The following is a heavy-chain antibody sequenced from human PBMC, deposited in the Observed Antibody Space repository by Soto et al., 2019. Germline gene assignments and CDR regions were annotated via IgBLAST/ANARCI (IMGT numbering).Heavy chain of an antibody. CDR1: GDTFSSYA. CDR2: IIPIVGTT. CDR3: ARPVYYYDSSGYYSYAFDI. Sequence: GASVKVSCKASGDTFSSYAISWVRQAPGQGLEWMGGIIPIVGTTTYAQQFQGRVTITADASTSTAYMELSSLRAEDTAVYYCARPVYYYDSSGYYSYAFDIWGQGTMVTVSS. V-gene: IGHV1-69*13. J-gene: IGHJ3*02. D-gene: IGHD3-22*01.